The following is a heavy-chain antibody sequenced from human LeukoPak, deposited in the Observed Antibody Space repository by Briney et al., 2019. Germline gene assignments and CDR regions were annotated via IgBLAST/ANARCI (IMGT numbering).Heavy chain of an antibody. CDR3: AITRGRVDAFDT. D-gene: IGHD3-16*01. CDR2: IYYSGST. V-gene: IGHV4-31*02. Sequence: SWIRQHPGKGLEWIGYIYYSGSTYYNPSLKSRVTISVDTSKNQFSLKLSSVTAADTAVYYCAITRGRVDAFDTWGQGTMVTVSS. J-gene: IGHJ3*02.